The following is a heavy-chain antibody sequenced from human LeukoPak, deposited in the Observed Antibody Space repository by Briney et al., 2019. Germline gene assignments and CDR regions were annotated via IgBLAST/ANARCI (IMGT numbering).Heavy chain of an antibody. V-gene: IGHV5-51*01. CDR3: ARHVEMATINFDD. CDR1: GYSFTSYW. J-gene: IGHJ4*02. D-gene: IGHD5-24*01. CDR2: IYPGDSDT. Sequence: GESLKISCKGSGYSFTSYWIGWVRQMPGKGLEWMGIIYPGDSDTRYSPSFQGQVTISADKSISTAYLQWRSLKASDTAMYYCARHVEMATINFDDWGQGTLVTVSS.